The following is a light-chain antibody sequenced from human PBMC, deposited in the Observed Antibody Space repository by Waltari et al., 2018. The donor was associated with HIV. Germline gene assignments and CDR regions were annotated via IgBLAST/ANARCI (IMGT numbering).Light chain of an antibody. CDR3: QSYDSSNFWV. J-gene: IGLJ3*02. Sequence: NFMLTQPHSVSESPGKTVTISCTRHSGHIASNYVQWYQLRPGTSPTTVIYEDKQRPSGVPDRFSGSIDSSSNSASLTISGLKTEDEADYYCQSYDSSNFWVFGGGTKLTVL. CDR1: SGHIASNY. CDR2: EDK. V-gene: IGLV6-57*01.